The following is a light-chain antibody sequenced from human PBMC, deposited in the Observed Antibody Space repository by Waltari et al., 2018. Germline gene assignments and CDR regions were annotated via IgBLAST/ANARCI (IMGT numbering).Light chain of an antibody. V-gene: IGLV3-25*03. CDR2: KDN. J-gene: IGLJ3*02. CDR1: ASTNPY. Sequence: SYELTQPPSVSASPGQPARLTCSGAASTNPYAYWYQQKPGQAPVLVIYKDNERPSGIPERFSGSGSGTTVTLTISGVQAEDEADYYCQSTDSSGTLRVFGGGTYLTVL. CDR3: QSTDSSGTLRV.